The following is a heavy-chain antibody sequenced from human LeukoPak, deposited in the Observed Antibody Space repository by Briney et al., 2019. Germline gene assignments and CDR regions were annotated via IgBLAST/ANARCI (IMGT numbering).Heavy chain of an antibody. V-gene: IGHV3-33*01. J-gene: IGHJ6*02. CDR2: IWYDGSHK. CDR1: GFTFSSYG. CDR3: AREDIDVVVVAATQHYYYYYGMDV. D-gene: IGHD2-15*01. Sequence: GGSLRLSCAASGFTFSSYGMHWVRQTPGKGLEWVAVIWYDGSHKYYADSVKGRFTISRDNSKNTLYLQMNSLRAEDTAVYYCAREDIDVVVVAATQHYYYYYGMDVWGQGTTVTVSS.